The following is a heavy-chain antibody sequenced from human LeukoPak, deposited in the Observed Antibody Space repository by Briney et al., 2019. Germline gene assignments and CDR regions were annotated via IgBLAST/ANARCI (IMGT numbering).Heavy chain of an antibody. CDR3: VRDWGYDSSGYWQKYFDS. J-gene: IGHJ4*02. CDR1: GFTFSRYD. CDR2: ISGSGGSI. D-gene: IGHD3-22*01. Sequence: GGSLRLSCVAFGFTFSRYDVHWVRQAPGKGLEWVSAISGSGGSIYYADSVKGRFTISRDNAKNTLHLQMNSLRAEDTAVYYCVRDWGYDSSGYWQKYFDSWGQGTLVTVSS. V-gene: IGHV3-23*01.